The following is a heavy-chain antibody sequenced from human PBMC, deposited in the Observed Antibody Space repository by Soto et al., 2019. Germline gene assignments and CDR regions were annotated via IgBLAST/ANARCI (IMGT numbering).Heavy chain of an antibody. V-gene: IGHV1-69*01. J-gene: IGHJ2*01. Sequence: QVQLGQSGAEVKKPGSSVKVSCKASGGTFTTSGFSWVRQTPGQGLEWMGGIIPIFGAANYSQKIQDRATITADESTSTVFMDLSGLTSEDTAVYFCARHCKNTNCFTSRYWYFDLWGRGTLVTVSS. CDR2: IIPIFGAA. CDR3: ARHCKNTNCFTSRYWYFDL. D-gene: IGHD2-2*02. CDR1: GGTFTTSG.